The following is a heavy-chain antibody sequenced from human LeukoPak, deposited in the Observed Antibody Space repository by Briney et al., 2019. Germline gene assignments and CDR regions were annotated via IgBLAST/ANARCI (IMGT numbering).Heavy chain of an antibody. J-gene: IGHJ4*02. V-gene: IGHV4-59*01. CDR2: IYYNGNT. CDR3: AKLVTGWYATD. Sequence: PSETLSLNCTVSGASISSFYWNWLRQPPGKGLVSIGYIYYNGNTNYNPSLKSRVTMSVGTSQNQFSLMLTSVTAADTAVYYCAKLVTGWYATDWGQGTLVTVSS. D-gene: IGHD6-19*01. CDR1: GASISSFY.